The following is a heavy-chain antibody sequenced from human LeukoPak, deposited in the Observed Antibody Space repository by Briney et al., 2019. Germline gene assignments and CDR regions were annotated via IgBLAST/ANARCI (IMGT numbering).Heavy chain of an antibody. CDR2: IYYSGST. V-gene: IGHV4-39*07. Sequence: NPSETLSLTCTVSGGSISSSSYYWGWIRQPPGKGLEWFGSIYYSGSTYYNPSLKSRVTISVDTSKNRFSLKLSSVTAANTAVYYCARDEVCYGSGSHYGMDVWGQGTTVTVSS. J-gene: IGHJ6*02. CDR3: ARDEVCYGSGSHYGMDV. CDR1: GGSISSSSYY. D-gene: IGHD3-10*01.